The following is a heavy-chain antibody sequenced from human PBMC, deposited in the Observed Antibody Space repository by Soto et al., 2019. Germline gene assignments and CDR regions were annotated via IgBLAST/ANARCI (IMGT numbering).Heavy chain of an antibody. J-gene: IGHJ4*02. Sequence: QVQLVQSGAEVKKPGSSVKVSCKASGGTFSSYAISWVRQAPGQGLEWMGGIIPIFGTANYAQKFQGRVTITADESTSTAYMELSRLRSEDTAVYYCARCGGGSGYFDQRAFDYWGQGTLVTVSS. D-gene: IGHD3-9*01. CDR2: IIPIFGTA. CDR3: ARCGGGSGYFDQRAFDY. V-gene: IGHV1-69*01. CDR1: GGTFSSYA.